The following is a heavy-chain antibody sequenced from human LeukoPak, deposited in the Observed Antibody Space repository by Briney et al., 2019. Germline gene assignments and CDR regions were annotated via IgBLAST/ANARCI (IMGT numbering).Heavy chain of an antibody. CDR3: ARVLSLYYDFWSGYFDY. D-gene: IGHD3-3*01. CDR2: IYYSGST. Sequence: SETLSLTCTVSGGSISSGGYYWSWIRQHPGKGLEWIGYIYYSGSTYYNPSLKSRVTISVDTSKNQFSLKLSSVTAADTAVYYCARVLSLYYDFWSGYFDYWGQGTLVTVSP. CDR1: GGSISSGGYY. V-gene: IGHV4-31*03. J-gene: IGHJ4*02.